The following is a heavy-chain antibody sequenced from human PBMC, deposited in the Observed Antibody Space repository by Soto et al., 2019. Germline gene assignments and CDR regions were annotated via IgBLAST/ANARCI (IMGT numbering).Heavy chain of an antibody. D-gene: IGHD3-16*02. CDR1: GYTLTTYG. CDR2: ISPYNGNT. J-gene: IGHJ6*02. CDR3: ARGLSFVGAEKNYYYYYGRDV. Sequence: QVQLVQSGAEVKKPGASVKVSCKASGYTLTTYGITWVRQAPGQGLEWMGWISPYNGNTNYAQKLQARVTMTTDTSTSTAYMEVRSLRSDDTAVYYCARGLSFVGAEKNYYYYYGRDVWGQGTTVTVSS. V-gene: IGHV1-18*01.